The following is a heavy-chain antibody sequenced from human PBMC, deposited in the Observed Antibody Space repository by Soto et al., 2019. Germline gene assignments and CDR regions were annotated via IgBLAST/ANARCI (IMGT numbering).Heavy chain of an antibody. J-gene: IGHJ6*03. CDR1: GGSLSSYY. CDR2: IYYSGST. D-gene: IGHD3-10*01. CDR3: ARDYLTGGSYYMDV. Sequence: SETLSLTCPVSGGSLSSYYLSWIRQPPGKGLEWIGYIYYSGSTNYNPSLKSRVTISVDTSKNQFSLKLSSVTAADTAVYYCARDYLTGGSYYMDVWGKGTTVTVSS. V-gene: IGHV4-59*01.